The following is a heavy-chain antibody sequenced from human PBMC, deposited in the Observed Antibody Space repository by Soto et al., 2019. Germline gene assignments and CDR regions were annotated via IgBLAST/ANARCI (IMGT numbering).Heavy chain of an antibody. D-gene: IGHD2-15*01. CDR2: IWYDGINK. J-gene: IGHJ6*02. CDR1: GVTFSNNG. CDR3: ARDRVQMVDGLDV. V-gene: IGHV3-33*01. Sequence: QVQLVESGGGVVQPGRSLRLSCAASGVTFSNNGMHWVRQAPGKGLEWVAVIWYDGINKYYADSVKGRFIISRDNSKNTVYLQMNSLRAEVTAVYYCARDRVQMVDGLDVWGQGTTVTVSS.